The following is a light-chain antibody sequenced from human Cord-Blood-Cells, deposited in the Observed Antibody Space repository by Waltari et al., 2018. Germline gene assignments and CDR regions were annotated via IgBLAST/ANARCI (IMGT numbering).Light chain of an antibody. CDR3: SSYTSSSSWV. CDR2: DVS. Sequence: QSALTQPASVSGSPAQSITISCTGTSSDVGGYNYVSWYQQHPGKAPKLMIYDVSNRPSGVSSRFSGSKSGNTASLTISELQAEDEADYYCSSYTSSSSWVFGGGTKLTVL. J-gene: IGLJ3*02. V-gene: IGLV2-14*03. CDR1: SSDVGGYNY.